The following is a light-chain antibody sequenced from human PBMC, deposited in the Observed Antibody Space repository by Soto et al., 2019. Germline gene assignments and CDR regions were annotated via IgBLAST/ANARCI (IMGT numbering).Light chain of an antibody. CDR2: DVS. CDR3: SSYTSSSTLYV. Sequence: QSVLTQPASVSGSPGQSITISCTGTSSDVGGYNYVSWYQQHPGKAPKLMIYDVSNRPSGVSNRFSGSKSGNTASLTISGLQVEDEADYYCSSYTSSSTLYVFGTGTKLTVL. V-gene: IGLV2-14*01. J-gene: IGLJ1*01. CDR1: SSDVGGYNY.